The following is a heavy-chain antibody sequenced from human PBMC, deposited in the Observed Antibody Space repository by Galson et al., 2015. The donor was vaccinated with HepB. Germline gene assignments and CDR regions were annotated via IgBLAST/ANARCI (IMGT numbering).Heavy chain of an antibody. Sequence: SLRLSCAASGFTFSSYGMHWVRQAPGKGLEWVAVISYDGSNKYYADSVKGRFTVSRDNSKNTLYLQMNSLRAEDTAVYYCAKDREVENYFDYWGQGTLVTVSS. CDR1: GFTFSSYG. CDR3: AKDREVENYFDY. CDR2: ISYDGSNK. J-gene: IGHJ4*02. D-gene: IGHD5-24*01. V-gene: IGHV3-30*18.